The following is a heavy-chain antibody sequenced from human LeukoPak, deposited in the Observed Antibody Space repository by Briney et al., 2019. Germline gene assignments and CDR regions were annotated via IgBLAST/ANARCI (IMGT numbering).Heavy chain of an antibody. J-gene: IGHJ4*02. Sequence: PSGTLSLTCAVSGGSISSSNWWSWVRQPPGKGLEWIGEIYHSGSTNYNPSLKSRVTISVDTSKNQFSLKLSSVTAAGTAVYFCAGGSTMIRGAADYWGQGTLVTVSS. V-gene: IGHV4-4*02. D-gene: IGHD3-10*01. CDR2: IYHSGST. CDR3: AGGSTMIRGAADY. CDR1: GGSISSSNW.